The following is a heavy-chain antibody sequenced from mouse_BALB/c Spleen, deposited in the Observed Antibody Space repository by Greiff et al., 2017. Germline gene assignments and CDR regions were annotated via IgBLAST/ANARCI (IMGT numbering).Heavy chain of an antibody. CDR1: GYTFTSYW. V-gene: IGHV1S41*01. J-gene: IGHJ3*01. CDR2: IAPGSGST. D-gene: IGHD1-1*01. CDR3: ARRGYYYGNTWFAY. Sequence: DLVKPGASVKLSCKASGYTFTSYWINWIKQRPGQGLEWIGRIAPGSGSTYYNEMFKGKATLTVDTSSSTAYIQLSSLSSEDSAVYFCARRGYYYGNTWFAYWGQGTLVTVSA.